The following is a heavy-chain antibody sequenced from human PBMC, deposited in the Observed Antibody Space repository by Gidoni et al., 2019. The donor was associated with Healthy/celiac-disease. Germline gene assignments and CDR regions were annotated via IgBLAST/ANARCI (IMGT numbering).Heavy chain of an antibody. CDR2: ISAYNGNT. V-gene: IGHV1-18*01. Sequence: QVQLVQSGAEVKKPGDSVKVSCMASGYTFTSYGISWVRQATGQGLEWMGWISAYNGNTNYAQKLQGRVTMTTDTSTSTAYLELRSLRSDDTAVYYCARDETGDQGYYGMDVWGQGTTVTVSS. CDR1: GYTFTSYG. J-gene: IGHJ6*02. CDR3: ARDETGDQGYYGMDV. D-gene: IGHD7-27*01.